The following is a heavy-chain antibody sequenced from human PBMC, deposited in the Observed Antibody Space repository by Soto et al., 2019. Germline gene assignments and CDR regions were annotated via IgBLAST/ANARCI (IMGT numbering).Heavy chain of an antibody. CDR3: ARERAGGYYDY. D-gene: IGHD3-10*01. CDR1: GFTFSVYT. CDR2: IISSGGTR. V-gene: IGHV3-48*02. J-gene: IGHJ4*02. Sequence: GGSLRLSCAASGFTFSVYTMNWVRQAPGKGLEWVSSIISSGGTRYYADSVKGRLTISRDNAENSVYLQMNSLRDEDTAVYYCARERAGGYYDYWGQGTLVTVSS.